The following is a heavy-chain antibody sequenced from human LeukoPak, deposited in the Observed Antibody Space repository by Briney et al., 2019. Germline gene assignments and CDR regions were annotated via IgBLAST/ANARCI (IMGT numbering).Heavy chain of an antibody. CDR3: ARTILPAQNAGAFDI. V-gene: IGHV4-39*07. D-gene: IGHD2-2*01. CDR2: IDYSGST. J-gene: IGHJ3*02. Sequence: PSETLSLTCTVSGVSISSSSYYWGWIRQPPGKGLEWIGSIDYSGSTYYNPSLKSRVTISEDTSKNQFSLRLSSLTAADTAVYYCARTILPAQNAGAFDIWGPGTMVTVAS. CDR1: GVSISSSSYY.